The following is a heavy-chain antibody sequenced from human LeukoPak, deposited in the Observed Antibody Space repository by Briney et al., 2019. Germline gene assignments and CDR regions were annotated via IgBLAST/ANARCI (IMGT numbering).Heavy chain of an antibody. Sequence: GESLKISCKGSGYSFTNYWIGWVRQMPGKGLEWMGIMYPGDSDTRYSPSFQGQVTISADKSLSTTYLQWSSLKASDTAMYYCAASTYGSGSYVGFDSWGQGTLVSVSS. CDR2: MYPGDSDT. V-gene: IGHV5-51*01. J-gene: IGHJ4*02. CDR3: AASTYGSGSYVGFDS. D-gene: IGHD3-10*01. CDR1: GYSFTNYW.